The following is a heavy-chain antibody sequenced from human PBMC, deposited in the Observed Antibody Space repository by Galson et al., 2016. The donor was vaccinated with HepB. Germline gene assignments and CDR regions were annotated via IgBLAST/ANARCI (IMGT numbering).Heavy chain of an antibody. Sequence: SVKVSCKASGYTFTSYDINWVQQAFGQGLEWMGWINPDSGDTGYAQKFQGRVTMTTDTSINTAYMELSSLRSQDTALYYCTRGWDPWGQGTLVIVSS. J-gene: IGHJ5*02. CDR2: INPDSGDT. CDR3: TRGWDP. CDR1: GYTFTSYD. V-gene: IGHV1-8*01.